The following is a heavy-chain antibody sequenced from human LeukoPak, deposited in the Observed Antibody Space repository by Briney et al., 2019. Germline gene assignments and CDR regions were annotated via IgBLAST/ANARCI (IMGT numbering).Heavy chain of an antibody. CDR1: GGTFSSYA. D-gene: IGHD4-17*01. CDR2: IIPILGIA. J-gene: IGHJ1*01. Sequence: SVKVSCKASGGTFSSYAISWVRQAPGQWLEWMGRIIPILGIANYAQKFQGRVTITADKSTSTAYMELSSLRSEDTAVYYCARLTVTTSAEYFQHWGQGTLVTVSS. CDR3: ARLTVTTSAEYFQH. V-gene: IGHV1-69*04.